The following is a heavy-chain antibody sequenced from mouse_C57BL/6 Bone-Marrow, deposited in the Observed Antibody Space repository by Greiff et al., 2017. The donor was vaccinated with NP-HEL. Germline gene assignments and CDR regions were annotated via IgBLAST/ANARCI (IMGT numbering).Heavy chain of an antibody. CDR2: IDPETGGT. CDR1: GYTFTDYE. Sequence: VQLQQSGAELVRPGASVTLSCKASGYTFTDYEMHWVKQTPVHGLEWIGAIDPETGGTASNQKFKGKAILTADKSSSTAYMELRSLTSEDSAVYYCTRKTLYYDYDVWFAYWGQGTLVTVSA. D-gene: IGHD2-4*01. V-gene: IGHV1-15*01. J-gene: IGHJ3*01. CDR3: TRKTLYYDYDVWFAY.